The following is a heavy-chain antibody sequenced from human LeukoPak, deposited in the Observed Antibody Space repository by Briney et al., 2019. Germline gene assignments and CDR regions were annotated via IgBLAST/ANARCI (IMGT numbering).Heavy chain of an antibody. J-gene: IGHJ4*02. V-gene: IGHV3-33*08. CDR2: IWYDGSNK. CDR3: ARGRAAADLDY. D-gene: IGHD6-13*01. CDR1: GFTFSSYG. Sequence: PGGSLRLSCAASGFTFSSYGMHWVRQAPGKGLEWVAVIWYDGSNKFYADSVKGRFTISRDNSKNTLYLQMNSLRAEDTAVYYCARGRAAADLDYWGQGTLVTVSS.